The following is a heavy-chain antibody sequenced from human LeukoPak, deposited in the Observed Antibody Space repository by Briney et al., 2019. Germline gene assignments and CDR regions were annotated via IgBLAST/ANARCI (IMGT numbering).Heavy chain of an antibody. CDR3: ARETYSNILTGTDY. D-gene: IGHD3-9*01. J-gene: IGHJ4*02. CDR2: ISTYDDNI. Sequence: GASVKVSCKASGYTFSSYYVHWVRQAPGQGLEWLGWISTYDDNIKYAQSLQGRLTLTIDTSTSTAYMELRSLTSDDTAVYYCARETYSNILTGTDYWGPGTLVTVSS. CDR1: GYTFSSYY. V-gene: IGHV1-18*04.